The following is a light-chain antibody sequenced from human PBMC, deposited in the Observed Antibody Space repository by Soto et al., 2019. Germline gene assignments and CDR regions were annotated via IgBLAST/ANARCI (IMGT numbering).Light chain of an antibody. Sequence: QSALTQPPSVSGPPGQSVAISCTGTSSDVGSDNRVSWYQQPPGTAPKLIISEVSNRPSGVPDRFSGSKSGNTASLTISGLQAEDEADYYCSSYTSSSTDVFGTGTKVTVL. J-gene: IGLJ1*01. CDR2: EVS. CDR1: SSDVGSDNR. V-gene: IGLV2-18*02. CDR3: SSYTSSSTDV.